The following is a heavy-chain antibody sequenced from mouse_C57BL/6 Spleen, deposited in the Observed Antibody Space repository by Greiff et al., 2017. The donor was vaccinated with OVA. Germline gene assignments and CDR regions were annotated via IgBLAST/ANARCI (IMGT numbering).Heavy chain of an antibody. CDR3: ARSTTVVAPYAMDY. CDR1: GYTFTDYY. J-gene: IGHJ4*01. Sequence: EVKLQQSGPELVKPGASVKISCKASGYTFTDYYMNWVKQSHGKSLEWIGDINPNNGGTSYNQKFKGKATLTVDKSSSTAYMELRSLTSEDSAVYYCARSTTVVAPYAMDYWGQGTSVTVSS. V-gene: IGHV1-26*01. CDR2: INPNNGGT. D-gene: IGHD1-1*01.